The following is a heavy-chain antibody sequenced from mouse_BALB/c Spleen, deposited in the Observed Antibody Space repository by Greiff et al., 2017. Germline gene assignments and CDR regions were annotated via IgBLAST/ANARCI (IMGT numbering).Heavy chain of an antibody. V-gene: IGHV1-54*01. D-gene: IGHD2-14*01. CDR3: ARGRYRYDGFAY. J-gene: IGHJ3*01. CDR1: GYAFTNYL. CDR2: INPGSGGT. Sequence: VKLQESGAELVRPGTSVKVSCKASGYAFTNYLIEWVKQRPGQGLEWIGVINPGSGGTNYNEKFKGKATLTADKSSSTAYMQLSSLTSDDSAVYFCARGRYRYDGFAYWGQGTLVTVSA.